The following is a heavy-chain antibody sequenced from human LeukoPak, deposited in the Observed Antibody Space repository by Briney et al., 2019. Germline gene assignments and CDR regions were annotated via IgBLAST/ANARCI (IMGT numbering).Heavy chain of an antibody. J-gene: IGHJ4*02. Sequence: KAGGSLRLSCAASGFTFSDYYMSWIRQAPGKGLEWVSYISSSGSTIYYADSVKGRFTISRDNAKNSLYLQMNSLRAEDTAVYYCARDSQRGVAIRYYFDYWGQGTLVTVSS. D-gene: IGHD3-3*01. CDR3: ARDSQRGVAIRYYFDY. V-gene: IGHV3-11*04. CDR1: GFTFSDYY. CDR2: ISSSGSTI.